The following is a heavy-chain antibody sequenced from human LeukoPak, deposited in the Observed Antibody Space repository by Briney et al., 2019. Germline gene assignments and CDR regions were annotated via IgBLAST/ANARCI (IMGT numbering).Heavy chain of an antibody. CDR2: INHSGST. J-gene: IGHJ4*02. CDR3: ARDVSFDY. CDR1: GGSFSGHY. V-gene: IGHV4-34*01. Sequence: SETLSLTCAVYGGSFSGHYWSWIRQPPGKGLEWIGEINHSGSTNYNPSLKSRVTISVDTSKNQFSLKLSSVTAADTAVYYCARDVSFDYWGQGTLVTVSS.